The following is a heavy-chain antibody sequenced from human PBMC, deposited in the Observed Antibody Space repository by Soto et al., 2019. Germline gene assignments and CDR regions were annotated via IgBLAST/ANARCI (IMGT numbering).Heavy chain of an antibody. J-gene: IGHJ4*02. V-gene: IGHV3-9*01. CDR3: AKDMKWGGMTTIHYFDS. CDR1: GFTVDDYS. D-gene: IGHD4-17*01. CDR2: ISWNSETI. Sequence: PGGSLRLSCAASGFTVDDYSMHWVRQAPGKGLEWVSGISWNSETIDYADSVKGRFTISRDNAKSSLFLQMNSLRPDDTALYYCAKDMKWGGMTTIHYFDSWGKGTLVTVSS.